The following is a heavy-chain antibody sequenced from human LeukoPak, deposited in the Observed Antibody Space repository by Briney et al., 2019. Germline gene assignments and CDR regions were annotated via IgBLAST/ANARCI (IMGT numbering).Heavy chain of an antibody. CDR3: ARVRGGATYDY. Sequence: SETLSLTCTVSGGSISSYYWSWIRQPPGKGLEWIGYIYYSGSTNYNPSLKSRVTISVDTPKNQFSLKLSSVTAADTAVYYCARVRGGATYDYWGQGTLSPSPQ. D-gene: IGHD1-26*01. CDR1: GGSISSYY. J-gene: IGHJ4*02. V-gene: IGHV4-59*01. CDR2: IYYSGST.